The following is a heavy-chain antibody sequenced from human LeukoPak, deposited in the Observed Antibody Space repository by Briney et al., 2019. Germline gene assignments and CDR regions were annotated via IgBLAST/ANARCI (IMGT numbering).Heavy chain of an antibody. J-gene: IGHJ6*03. Sequence: VASVKVSCKASGYTFTGYYMHWVRQAPGQGLEWMGWINPNSGGTNYAQKFQGRVTMTRDTSISTAYMELSRLRSDDTAVYYCARVEEGYGSGRRENYYYYYMDVWGKGTTVTISS. V-gene: IGHV1-2*02. D-gene: IGHD3-10*01. CDR2: INPNSGGT. CDR3: ARVEEGYGSGRRENYYYYYMDV. CDR1: GYTFTGYY.